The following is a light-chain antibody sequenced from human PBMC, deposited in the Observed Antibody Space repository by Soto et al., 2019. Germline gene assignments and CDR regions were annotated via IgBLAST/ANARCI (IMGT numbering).Light chain of an antibody. CDR2: KVS. CDR1: QSLVHSDGNTY. CDR3: MQSVRWPYT. V-gene: IGKV2-30*02. Sequence: DVVMTQSPLSLPVTLGQPASISCRSSQSLVHSDGNTYLNWFHQRPGQSPRRLIYKVSNRDSGVPDRFSGSVSGTDFTLTISRVEAEDAGVYYCMQSVRWPYTFGRGTKLEIK. J-gene: IGKJ2*01.